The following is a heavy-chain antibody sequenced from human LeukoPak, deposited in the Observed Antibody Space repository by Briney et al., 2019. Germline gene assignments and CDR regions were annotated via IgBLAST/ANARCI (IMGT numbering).Heavy chain of an antibody. D-gene: IGHD3-22*01. CDR1: GYSFTSYW. Sequence: GGSLKISCKGSGYSFTSYWIGWVRQMPGKGLEWMGIIYPGGSDTRYSPSFQGQVAISADKSISTAYLQWSSLKASDTAMYYCARHYYDKKDAFDIWGQGTMVTVSS. J-gene: IGHJ3*02. CDR3: ARHYYDKKDAFDI. V-gene: IGHV5-51*01. CDR2: IYPGGSDT.